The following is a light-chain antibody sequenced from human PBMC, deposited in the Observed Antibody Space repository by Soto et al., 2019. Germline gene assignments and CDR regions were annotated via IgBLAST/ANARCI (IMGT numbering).Light chain of an antibody. Sequence: QSALTQPPSVSGSPGQSVTISCTGSSSDVGGYNRVSWYQQSPGTAPKLMISEVTNRASGVPDRFSGSKSGNTASLTISGLQAEDEAAYYCSSYRRGSIVVFGGGTKLTVL. CDR3: SSYRRGSIVV. CDR2: EVT. CDR1: SSDVGGYNR. J-gene: IGLJ3*02. V-gene: IGLV2-18*02.